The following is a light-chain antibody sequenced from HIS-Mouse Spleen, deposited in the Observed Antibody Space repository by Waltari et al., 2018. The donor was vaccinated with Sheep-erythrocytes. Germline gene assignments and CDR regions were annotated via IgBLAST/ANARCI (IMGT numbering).Light chain of an antibody. Sequence: SYVLTQPPSVSVAPGKTARITCGGNKIGRKSANWCQQKPGQSPVLVVYDDSDRPSGIPERFSGSNSGNTATLTISRVEAGDEADYYCQVWDSSSDHVVFGGGTKLTVL. CDR1: KIGRKS. CDR2: DDS. V-gene: IGLV3-21*03. J-gene: IGLJ2*01. CDR3: QVWDSSSDHVV.